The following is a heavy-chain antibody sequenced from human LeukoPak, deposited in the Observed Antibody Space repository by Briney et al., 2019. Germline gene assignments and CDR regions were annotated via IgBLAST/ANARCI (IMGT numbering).Heavy chain of an antibody. CDR3: ARDVGYYDILTTVQEPFDI. J-gene: IGHJ3*02. CDR1: GFTFSDYY. CDR2: ISSSGSTI. V-gene: IGHV3-11*01. D-gene: IGHD3-9*01. Sequence: GGSLRLSCAASGFTFSDYYMSWIRQAPGKGLEWVSYISSSGSTIYYADSVKGRFTISRDDAKNSLYLQMNSLRAEDTAVYYCARDVGYYDILTTVQEPFDIWGQGTMVTVSS.